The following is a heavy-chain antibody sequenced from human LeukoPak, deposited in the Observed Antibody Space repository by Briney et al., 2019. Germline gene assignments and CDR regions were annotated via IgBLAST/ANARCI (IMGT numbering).Heavy chain of an antibody. D-gene: IGHD1-26*01. J-gene: IGHJ4*02. V-gene: IGHV3-53*01. Sequence: GGSLRLSCAASGFTVSSNYMSWVRQAPGKGLEWVSVIYSGGSTYYADSVKGRFTISRDNSKNTLYLQMNSLRAEDTAVYYCAKEVEGATNDYWGQGALVTVSS. CDR1: GFTVSSNY. CDR3: AKEVEGATNDY. CDR2: IYSGGST.